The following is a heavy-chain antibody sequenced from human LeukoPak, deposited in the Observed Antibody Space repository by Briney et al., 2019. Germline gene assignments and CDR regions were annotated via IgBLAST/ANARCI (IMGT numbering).Heavy chain of an antibody. CDR2: IYYSGST. V-gene: IGHV4-61*08. D-gene: IGHD1-7*01. CDR1: GGSISSGGYY. Sequence: SETLSLTCTVSGGSISSGGYYWSWIRQHPGKGLEWIGYIYYSGSTNYNPSLKSRVTISVDTSKNQFSLKLSSVTAADTAVYHCARDNWNYGSSMDVWGQGTTVTVSS. CDR3: ARDNWNYGSSMDV. J-gene: IGHJ6*02.